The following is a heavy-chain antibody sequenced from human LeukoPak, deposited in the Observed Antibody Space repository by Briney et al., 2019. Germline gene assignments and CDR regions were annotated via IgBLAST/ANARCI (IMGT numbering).Heavy chain of an antibody. V-gene: IGHV1-18*01. J-gene: IGHJ6*02. CDR2: ISAYNGNT. CDR1: GYTFTSYG. CDR3: ARDRRYGRRDNYYGMDV. Sequence: ASVKVSCKASGYTFTSYGISWVRQAPGQGLEWMGWISAYNGNTNYAQKLQGRVTMTTDTSTSTAYMELRSLRSDDTAVYYCARDRRYGRRDNYYGMDVWGQGTTVTVSS. D-gene: IGHD1-14*01.